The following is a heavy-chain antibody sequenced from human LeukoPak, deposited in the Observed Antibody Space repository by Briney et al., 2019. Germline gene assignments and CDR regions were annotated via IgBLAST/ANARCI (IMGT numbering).Heavy chain of an antibody. J-gene: IGHJ4*02. CDR2: ISYDGSNK. CDR3: ARGVVPAACFDY. V-gene: IGHV3-30-3*01. Sequence: GGSLRLSCAASGLNFSSYAMHWVRQAPGKGLEWVAVISYDGSNKYYADSVKGRFTISRDNSKNTLYLQMNSLRAADTAVYYCARGVVPAACFDYWGQGTLVTVSS. CDR1: GLNFSSYA. D-gene: IGHD2-2*01.